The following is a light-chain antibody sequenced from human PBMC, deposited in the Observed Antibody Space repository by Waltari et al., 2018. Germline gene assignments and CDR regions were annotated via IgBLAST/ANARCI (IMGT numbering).Light chain of an antibody. CDR1: QHIYSR. CDR3: QEYNDDPWT. CDR2: KAS. Sequence: DIQLSPSPSTLSASVGDRVTLTCRASQHIYSRFAWYEQKPGKAPRLLIYKASTLESGVSSGFRGSGAGTEFTLTISSLQPDDFATYYCQEYNDDPWTFGQGTKVEIK. V-gene: IGKV1-5*03. J-gene: IGKJ1*01.